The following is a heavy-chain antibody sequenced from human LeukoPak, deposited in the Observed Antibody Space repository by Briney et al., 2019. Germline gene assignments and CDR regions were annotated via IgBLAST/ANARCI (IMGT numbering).Heavy chain of an antibody. J-gene: IGHJ4*02. V-gene: IGHV3-30*02. CDR3: AKGVSFVDY. Sequence: GGSLRLSCAASGFTFSSYGMHWVRQAPGKGLEGVAFIRYDGSNKYYADSVKGRFTISRDNSKNTPYLQMNSLRAEDTAVYYCAKGVSFVDYWGQGTLVTVSS. CDR1: GFTFSSYG. CDR2: IRYDGSNK. D-gene: IGHD3-16*02.